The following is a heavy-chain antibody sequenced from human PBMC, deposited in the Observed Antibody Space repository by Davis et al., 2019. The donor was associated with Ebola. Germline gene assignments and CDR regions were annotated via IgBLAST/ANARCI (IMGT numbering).Heavy chain of an antibody. D-gene: IGHD2-2*02. J-gene: IGHJ1*01. CDR1: GFPFSRYW. CDR3: AKSIQH. V-gene: IGHV3-7*03. CDR2: IKQDGSEK. Sequence: SLKISCAASGFPFSRYWMSWVRQAPGKALEWVANIKQDGSEKYYVDSVKGRFTISRDNAKNSLYLQMNSLRAEDTAVYYCAKSIQHWGQGTLVTVSS.